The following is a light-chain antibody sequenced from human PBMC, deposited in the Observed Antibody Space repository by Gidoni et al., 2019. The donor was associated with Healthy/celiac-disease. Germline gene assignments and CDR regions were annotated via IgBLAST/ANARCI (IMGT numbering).Light chain of an antibody. CDR1: QRVSSY. Sequence: EIVLTQSQATLSLSPGERATLSCRASQRVSSYLAWYQQKPGQSPRLLIYDASNRATCIPARFIGSGSGTDFTLTISSLEPEDFAVYYCQQRSNWPPWTFGQGTKVEIK. CDR3: QQRSNWPPWT. J-gene: IGKJ1*01. CDR2: DAS. V-gene: IGKV3-11*01.